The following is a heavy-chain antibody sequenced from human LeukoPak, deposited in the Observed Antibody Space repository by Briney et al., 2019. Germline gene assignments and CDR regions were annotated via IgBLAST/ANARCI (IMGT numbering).Heavy chain of an antibody. CDR3: ARAAAGNRGWDWYYFDY. J-gene: IGHJ4*02. CDR1: GFTVSNNH. V-gene: IGHV3-23*01. Sequence: GGSLRLSCAASGFTVSNNHMTWVRQAPGKGLEWVSGITGNGATTYYADSVKGRLTISRDNSRNTVYLQMNSLRAEDTAVYYCARAAAGNRGWDWYYFDYWGQGTLVSVSS. CDR2: ITGNGATT. D-gene: IGHD6-13*01.